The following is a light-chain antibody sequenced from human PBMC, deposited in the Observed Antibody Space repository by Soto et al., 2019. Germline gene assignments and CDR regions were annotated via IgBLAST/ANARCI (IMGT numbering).Light chain of an antibody. CDR3: CSYAGSYSYV. CDR1: RSDVGGYDY. V-gene: IGLV2-11*01. J-gene: IGLJ1*01. Sequence: QSAPTQPRSVSGSPGQSVSISCTGARSDVGGYDYVSWYQQHPDKAPKVIIYDVIKRPSGVPDRFSGSKSGNTASLTISGLQSDDEADYYCCSYAGSYSYVFGPGTKLSVL. CDR2: DVI.